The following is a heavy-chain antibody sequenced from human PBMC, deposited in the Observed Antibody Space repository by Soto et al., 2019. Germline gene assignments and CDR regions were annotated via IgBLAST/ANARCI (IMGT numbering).Heavy chain of an antibody. CDR3: ARDDVFCDGVRCYGVSLDV. D-gene: IGHD2-15*01. J-gene: IGHJ6*03. CDR1: GFTVSSKY. Sequence: PGGSLRLSCASSGFTVSSKYMSWVRQAPGKGLEWVSLIQSGGPTYYADSVKGRFTISRDTSENTLHLQMDSLRAEDTAVYYCARDDVFCDGVRCYGVSLDVWGKGTTVTVS. CDR2: IQSGGPT. V-gene: IGHV3-66*01.